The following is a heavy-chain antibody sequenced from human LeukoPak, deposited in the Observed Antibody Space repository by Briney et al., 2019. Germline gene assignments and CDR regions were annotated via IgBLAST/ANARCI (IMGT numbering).Heavy chain of an antibody. CDR2: IYHSGST. V-gene: IGHV4-38-2*02. D-gene: IGHD3-10*01. Sequence: SETLSLTCTVSGYSISSGYYWGWIRQPPGKGLEWIGSIYHSGSTYYNPSLKSRVTISVDTSKNQFSLKLSSVTAADTAVYYCARAPARGGVYYYGSGSSDYWGQGTLVTVSS. CDR1: GYSISSGYY. J-gene: IGHJ4*02. CDR3: ARAPARGGVYYYGSGSSDY.